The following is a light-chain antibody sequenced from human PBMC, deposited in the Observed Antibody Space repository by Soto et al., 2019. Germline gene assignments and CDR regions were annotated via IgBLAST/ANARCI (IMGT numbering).Light chain of an antibody. CDR3: MQGISFT. J-gene: IGKJ1*01. Sequence: IVLTQSPLSLSVTLGQPASISWRSSQSLVYSDGYTYLNWFHQRPGQSPRRLIHKVSNRDSGVPDRFSGSGSDTDFTLSISRVEADDVGVFYCMQGISFTFGQGTKVDIK. CDR2: KVS. CDR1: QSLVYSDGYTY. V-gene: IGKV2-30*01.